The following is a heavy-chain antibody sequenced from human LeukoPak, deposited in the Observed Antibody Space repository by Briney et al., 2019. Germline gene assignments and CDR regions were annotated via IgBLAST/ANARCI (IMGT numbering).Heavy chain of an antibody. CDR3: AKVGSSWGFGDY. J-gene: IGHJ4*02. Sequence: GGSLRLSCAASGFTFGNHGMTWVRQAPGKGLEWVSFISGNARTTYYADSVKGRFTISRDNAENTLYLQMNSLRVEDTAVYYCAKVGSSWGFGDYWGQGTLVTVSS. CDR2: ISGNARTT. CDR1: GFTFGNHG. V-gene: IGHV3-23*01. D-gene: IGHD3-10*01.